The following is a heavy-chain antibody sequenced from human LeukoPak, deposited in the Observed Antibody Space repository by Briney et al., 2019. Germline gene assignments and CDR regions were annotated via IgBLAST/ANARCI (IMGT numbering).Heavy chain of an antibody. CDR3: ARNQRYFDY. D-gene: IGHD1-14*01. CDR2: IWYDGSNK. Sequence: GGSLRLSCAASGFIFSNAWMSWVRQAPGKGLEWVAVIWYDGSNKFYADSVKGRFTISRDNSKNTLYLQMNSLRAEDTAVYYCARNQRYFDYWGQGTLVTVSS. V-gene: IGHV3-33*08. J-gene: IGHJ4*02. CDR1: GFIFSNAW.